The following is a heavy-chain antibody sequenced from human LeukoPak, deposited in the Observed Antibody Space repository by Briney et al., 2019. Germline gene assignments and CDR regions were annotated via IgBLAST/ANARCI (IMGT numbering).Heavy chain of an antibody. Sequence: KPSETLSLTCTVSGGSISSYYWSWIRQPPGKGLAWIGYIYYSGSTNYNPSLKSRVTISVDTSKNQFSLKLSSVTAADTAVYYCARGVAVAAYYMDVWGKGTTVTVSS. CDR3: ARGVAVAAYYMDV. D-gene: IGHD6-19*01. J-gene: IGHJ6*03. CDR1: GGSISSYY. CDR2: IYYSGST. V-gene: IGHV4-59*01.